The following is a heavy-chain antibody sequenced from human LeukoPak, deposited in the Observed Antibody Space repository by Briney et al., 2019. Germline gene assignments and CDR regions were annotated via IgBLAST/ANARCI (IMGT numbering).Heavy chain of an antibody. CDR3: VKGIVGPTNSWFDY. Sequence: GASLRLSCAASGFHFSSYAMSWVRQAPGKGLEWVAAISGSLGNTYYADAVKGRFTISRDNSRDTLHMQMNSLRVEDTAVFYCVKGIVGPTNSWFDYWGQGILVTVSS. CDR1: GFHFSSYA. J-gene: IGHJ5*01. D-gene: IGHD1-26*01. CDR2: ISGSLGNT. V-gene: IGHV3-23*01.